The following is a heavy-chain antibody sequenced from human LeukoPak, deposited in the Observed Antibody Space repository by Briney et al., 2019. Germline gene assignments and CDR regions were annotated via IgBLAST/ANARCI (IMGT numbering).Heavy chain of an antibody. D-gene: IGHD1-26*01. CDR2: ITGSGGNT. CDR1: GFTFSSYA. Sequence: GGSLRLSCAASGFTFSSYAMSWVRQAPGKGLEWVSGITGSGGNTNYADSVKGRFTISRDNSKNTLYLQMNSLRAEDTAVYYCSRESGAFCPFGYWGQGTLVIVPP. V-gene: IGHV3-23*01. J-gene: IGHJ4*02. CDR3: SRESGAFCPFGY.